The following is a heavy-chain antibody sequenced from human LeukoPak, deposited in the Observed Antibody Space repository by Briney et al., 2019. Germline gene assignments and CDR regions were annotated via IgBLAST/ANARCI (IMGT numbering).Heavy chain of an antibody. Sequence: GGSLRLSRAASGFTFDDYAMHWVRQAPGKGLEWVSGISWNSGSRGYADSVKGRFTISRDNTENSLYLQMNSLTTEDTALYYCAKGGQQLLQGNLAYWGQGILVTVSS. CDR1: GFTFDDYA. J-gene: IGHJ4*02. CDR2: ISWNSGSR. D-gene: IGHD6-13*01. V-gene: IGHV3-9*01. CDR3: AKGGQQLLQGNLAY.